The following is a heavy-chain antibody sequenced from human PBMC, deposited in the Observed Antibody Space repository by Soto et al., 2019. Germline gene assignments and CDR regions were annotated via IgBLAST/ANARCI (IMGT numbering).Heavy chain of an antibody. D-gene: IGHD5-18*01. CDR1: GFTFSSYW. Sequence: VQLVESGGGLVQPGGSLRLSCAASGFTFSSYWMSWVRQAPGKGLEWVANIKQDGSEKYYVDSVKGRFTISRDNAKNSLYLQMNSLRAEDTAVYYCARDNNVDTAWYYFDYWGQGTLVTVSS. CDR3: ARDNNVDTAWYYFDY. J-gene: IGHJ4*02. CDR2: IKQDGSEK. V-gene: IGHV3-7*01.